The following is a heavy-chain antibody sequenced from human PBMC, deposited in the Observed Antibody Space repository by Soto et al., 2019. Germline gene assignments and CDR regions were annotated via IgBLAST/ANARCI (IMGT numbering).Heavy chain of an antibody. CDR1: GFTFSNYA. CDR3: ARKLLVDAVAGRPIFLSGFEY. Sequence: EVQLLESGGGLVQPGGSLRLSCVASGFTFSNYAMRWFRQTPGKGLEWVSAISGSADSTYSADSAKGRFTVSRDNSKNTLYLQMSSLRPEDSVLYYCARKLLVDAVAGRPIFLSGFEYWCQGTLVTVSS. CDR2: ISGSADST. J-gene: IGHJ4*02. D-gene: IGHD6-6*01. V-gene: IGHV3-23*01.